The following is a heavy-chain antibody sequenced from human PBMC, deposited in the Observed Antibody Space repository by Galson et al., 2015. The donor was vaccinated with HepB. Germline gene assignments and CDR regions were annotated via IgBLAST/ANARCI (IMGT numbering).Heavy chain of an antibody. CDR2: INPSGGST. CDR1: GYTFTSYY. V-gene: IGHV1-46*01. D-gene: IGHD6-13*01. Sequence: SVKVSCKASGYTFTSYYMHWVRQAPGQGLEWMGIINPSGGSTSYAQKFQGRVTMTRDTSTSTVYMELSSLRSEDTAVYYCARGSIAAAVRDYYYYGMDVWGQGTTVTVSS. J-gene: IGHJ6*02. CDR3: ARGSIAAAVRDYYYYGMDV.